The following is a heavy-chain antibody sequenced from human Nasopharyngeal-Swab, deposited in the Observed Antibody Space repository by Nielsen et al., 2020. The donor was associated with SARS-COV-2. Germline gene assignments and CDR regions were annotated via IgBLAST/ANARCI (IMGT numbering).Heavy chain of an antibody. V-gene: IGHV1-69*13. CDR1: GYTFTSYA. D-gene: IGHD1-26*01. J-gene: IGHJ6*03. CDR3: ARGVGSDFEYYYYMDV. CDR2: IIPIFGTA. Sequence: SVKVSCKASGYTFTSYAMHWVRQAPGQRLEWMGGIIPIFGTANYAQKFQGRVTITADESTSTAYMELSSLRSEDTAVYYYARGVGSDFEYYYYMDVWGKGTTVTVSS.